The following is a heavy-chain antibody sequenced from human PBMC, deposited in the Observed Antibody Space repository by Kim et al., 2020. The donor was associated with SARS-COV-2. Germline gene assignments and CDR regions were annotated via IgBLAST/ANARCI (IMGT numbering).Heavy chain of an antibody. D-gene: IGHD6-6*01. V-gene: IGHV3-21*01. J-gene: IGHJ4*02. Sequence: GGSLRLSCAASGFTFSSYSMNWVRQAPGKGLEWVSSISSSSYIYYADSVKGRFTISRDNAKNSLYLQMNSLRAEDTAVYYCARILGTAAALPFDYWGQGTLVTVSS. CDR1: GFTFSSYS. CDR3: ARILGTAAALPFDY. CDR2: ISSSSYI.